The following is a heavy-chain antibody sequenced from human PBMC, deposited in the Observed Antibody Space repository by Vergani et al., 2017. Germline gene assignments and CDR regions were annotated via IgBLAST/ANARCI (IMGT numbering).Heavy chain of an antibody. CDR3: ARVDVEYGSSTSCYGAFDI. D-gene: IGHD2-2*01. V-gene: IGHV4-61*02. Sequence: QVQLQESGPGLVKPSQTLSLTCTVSGGSISSGSYYWSWIRQPAGKGLEWIGRIYTSGRTNYNPSLKSRVTISVDTSKNQFSLKLCSVTAADTAVYYCARVDVEYGSSTSCYGAFDIWGQGTMVTVSS. CDR1: GGSISSGSYY. J-gene: IGHJ3*02. CDR2: IYTSGRT.